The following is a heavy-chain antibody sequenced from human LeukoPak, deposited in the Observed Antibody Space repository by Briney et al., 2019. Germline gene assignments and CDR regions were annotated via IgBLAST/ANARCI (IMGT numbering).Heavy chain of an antibody. D-gene: IGHD3-10*01. CDR3: ARDSYRSGSSNFDY. CDR1: GYTFTGYY. V-gene: IGHV1-2*02. Sequence: ASVKVSCKASGYTFTGYYMHWVRQAPGQGLEWMGWINPNSGGTNYAQKFQGRVTMTRDTSISTAYMELSRLRSDDTAVYYCARDSYRSGSSNFDYWRQGTLVTVSA. J-gene: IGHJ4*02. CDR2: INPNSGGT.